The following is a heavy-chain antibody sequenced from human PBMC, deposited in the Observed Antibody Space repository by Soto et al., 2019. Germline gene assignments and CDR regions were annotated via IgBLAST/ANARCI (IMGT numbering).Heavy chain of an antibody. CDR1: GGSISSSSYY. CDR2: IYYSGST. CDR3: ARGRYYYGWFDP. Sequence: SETLSLTCTVSGGSISSSSYYWGWIRQPPGKGLEWIGSIYYSGSTYYNPSLKSRVTISVDTSKNQFSLKLSSVTAADTAVYYCARGRYYYGWFDPWGQGTLVTVSS. D-gene: IGHD3-10*01. V-gene: IGHV4-39*01. J-gene: IGHJ5*02.